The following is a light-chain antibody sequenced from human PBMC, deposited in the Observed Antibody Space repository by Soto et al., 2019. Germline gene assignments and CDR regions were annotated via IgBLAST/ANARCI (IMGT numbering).Light chain of an antibody. CDR1: TSNIGHNF. CDR2: DNQ. CDR3: GTWDSSLTIGVI. Sequence: QSVLTQPPSVSAAPGQTVTIACSGSTSNIGHNFVSWYQHVPGKAPKLLIYDNQKRPSGIPDRFSASKSGTLATLDITGLQTGDEADYYCGTWDSSLTIGVIFGGGTKLTVL. J-gene: IGLJ2*01. V-gene: IGLV1-51*01.